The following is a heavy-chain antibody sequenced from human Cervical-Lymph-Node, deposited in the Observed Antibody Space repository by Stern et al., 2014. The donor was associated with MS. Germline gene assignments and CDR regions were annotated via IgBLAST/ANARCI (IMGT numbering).Heavy chain of an antibody. CDR2: ISSSTYT. V-gene: IGHV3-11*06. D-gene: IGHD5-18*01. J-gene: IGHJ3*02. CDR1: GFTFSDYY. CDR3: ARSRDTAYDNAFDI. Sequence: VQLVESGGDLVKPGGSLRISCAASGFTFSDYYMSWIRQAPGKGLEGISYISSSTYTDYAASVKGRFTISRDNARNSLFLQMDSLRADDTAVYFCARSRDTAYDNAFDIWGQGTKVSVSS.